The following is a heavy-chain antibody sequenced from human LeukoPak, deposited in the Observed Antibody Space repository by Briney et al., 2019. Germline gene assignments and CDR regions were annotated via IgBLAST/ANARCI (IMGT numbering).Heavy chain of an antibody. CDR3: ASEVLLWFGELFTS. D-gene: IGHD3-10*01. V-gene: IGHV3-23*01. CDR2: ISGSGGST. J-gene: IGHJ4*02. CDR1: GFTFSSYA. Sequence: PGGSLRLSCAATGFTFSSYAMSWVRQAPGKGLEWVSAISGSGGSTYYADSVKGRFTISRDNSKNTLYLQMNSLRAEDTAVYYCASEVLLWFGELFTSWGQGTLVTVSS.